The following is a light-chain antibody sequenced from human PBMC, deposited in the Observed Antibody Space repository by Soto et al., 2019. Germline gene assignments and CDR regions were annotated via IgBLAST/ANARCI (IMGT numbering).Light chain of an antibody. CDR1: QGVGNR. J-gene: IGKJ4*01. Sequence: DIQMTQSPSSVSASVGDRVTITCRASQGVGNRLAWYQQKPGKAPNLLIYTASSLQSGVPSRFSGSGSGTHFTLTISSLQPEDFATYYCQQTNTFPLTFGGGTQVENK. V-gene: IGKV1D-12*01. CDR2: TAS. CDR3: QQTNTFPLT.